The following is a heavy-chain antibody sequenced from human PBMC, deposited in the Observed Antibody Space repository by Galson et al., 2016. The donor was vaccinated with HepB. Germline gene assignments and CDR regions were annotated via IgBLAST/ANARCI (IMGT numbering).Heavy chain of an antibody. V-gene: IGHV3-48*03. D-gene: IGHD3-10*01. J-gene: IGHJ3*01. CDR3: ARIRRGGPFDV. CDR1: GLPFNTYE. CDR2: ISNTGRNV. Sequence: SLRLSCAAAGLPFNTYEMNWVRQAPGKGLEWISYISNTGRNVYYADSVEGRFTISRDNAKNSLNLQMNSLRAEDTGVYYCARIRRGGPFDVWGQGTMVTVSS.